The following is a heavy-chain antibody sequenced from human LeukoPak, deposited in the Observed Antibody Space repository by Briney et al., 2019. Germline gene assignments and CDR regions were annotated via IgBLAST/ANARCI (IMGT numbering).Heavy chain of an antibody. Sequence: GGSLRLSCAASGFTFSSYAMSWFRQAQGKGLEWVSYISDSGGRTYYADSVKGRFTISRDNSKNTLHLQMSSLRAEDAAIYYCAKDAIARPSDYWGPGTLVTVSS. J-gene: IGHJ4*02. CDR2: ISDSGGRT. CDR1: GFTFSSYA. D-gene: IGHD2-21*01. CDR3: AKDAIARPSDY. V-gene: IGHV3-23*01.